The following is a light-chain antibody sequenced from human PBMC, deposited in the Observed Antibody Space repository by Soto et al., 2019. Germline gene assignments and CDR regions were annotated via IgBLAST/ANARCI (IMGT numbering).Light chain of an antibody. CDR2: DAS. V-gene: IGKV1-5*01. Sequence: DIRMTQSPSSLSASVGDRVTITGRASQSISRWLAWYQQKPGKAPKALIYDASTLRSGVPSRFSGGGSGTEFTLTISNLQPDDFATYYCQQYESYSPWTFGQGTKVDI. J-gene: IGKJ1*01. CDR1: QSISRW. CDR3: QQYESYSPWT.